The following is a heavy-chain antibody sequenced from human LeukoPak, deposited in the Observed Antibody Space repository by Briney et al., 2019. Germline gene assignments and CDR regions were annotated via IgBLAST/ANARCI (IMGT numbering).Heavy chain of an antibody. D-gene: IGHD1-26*01. V-gene: IGHV4-39*02. J-gene: IGHJ3*02. CDR1: GGSISSSSYY. CDR2: IYYSGST. CDR3: ARDGRYYYAFDI. Sequence: SETLSLTCTVSGGSISSSSYYWGWIRQPPGKGLEWIGSIYYSGSTYYNPSLKSRVTISVDTSKNQFSLKLSSVTAADTAVYYCARDGRYYYAFDIWGKGQMVTVSS.